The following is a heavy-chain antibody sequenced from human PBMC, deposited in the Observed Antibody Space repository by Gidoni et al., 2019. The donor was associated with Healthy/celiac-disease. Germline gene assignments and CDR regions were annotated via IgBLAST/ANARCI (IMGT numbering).Heavy chain of an antibody. Sequence: QVQLVQSGAEVKKPGASVKVSCKASGYTFTSYDINWVRQATGQGLEWMGWMNPNSGNTGYAQKFQGRVTMTRNTSISTAYMELSSLRSEDTAVYYCAILQSSVIYYYYYYYMDVWGKGTTVTVSS. CDR1: GYTFTSYD. D-gene: IGHD4-4*01. J-gene: IGHJ6*03. V-gene: IGHV1-8*01. CDR3: AILQSSVIYYYYYYYMDV. CDR2: MNPNSGNT.